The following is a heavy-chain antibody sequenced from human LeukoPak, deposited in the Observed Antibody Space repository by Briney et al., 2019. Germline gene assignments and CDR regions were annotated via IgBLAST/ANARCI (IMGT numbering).Heavy chain of an antibody. CDR2: INPNGGGT. V-gene: IGHV1-46*01. Sequence: ASVKVSCKASGYTFTSYYMHWVRHAPGQGLECMGIINPNGGGTNYAQKFQGRVTMTRDASTSTVYMELSSLRSEDTAVYYCARGGLGSGSYTFFDYWGQGTLVTVSS. J-gene: IGHJ4*02. D-gene: IGHD1-26*01. CDR1: GYTFTSYY. CDR3: ARGGLGSGSYTFFDY.